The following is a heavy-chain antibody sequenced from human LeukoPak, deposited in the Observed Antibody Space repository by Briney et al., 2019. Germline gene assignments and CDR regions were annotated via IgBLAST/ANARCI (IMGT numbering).Heavy chain of an antibody. CDR3: ARQGGSSSPYYYYYMDV. J-gene: IGHJ6*03. V-gene: IGHV4-59*08. CDR2: IYSSGST. D-gene: IGHD6-13*01. Sequence: SETLSLTCTVSGGSIRSYYWSWIRQPPGKGLEWIGYIYSSGSTNYNPSLKSRVTISVDTSKNQFSLKLSSVTAADTAVYYCARQGGSSSPYYYYYMDVWGKGTTVTVSS. CDR1: GGSIRSYY.